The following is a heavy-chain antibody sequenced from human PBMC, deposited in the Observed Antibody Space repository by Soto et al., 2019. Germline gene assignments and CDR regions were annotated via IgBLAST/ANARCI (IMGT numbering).Heavy chain of an antibody. CDR3: ARGPGKEYYYDSSGYYYVGAFDI. CDR2: INPYNGST. J-gene: IGHJ3*02. V-gene: IGHV1-18*01. Sequence: ASVKVSCKASGYTFTSYGISWVRQAPGQGLEWMGWINPYNGSTNYAQKLQGWVTMTRDTSISTAYMELSRLRSDDTAVYYCARGPGKEYYYDSSGYYYVGAFDIWGQGTMVTVS. CDR1: GYTFTSYG. D-gene: IGHD3-22*01.